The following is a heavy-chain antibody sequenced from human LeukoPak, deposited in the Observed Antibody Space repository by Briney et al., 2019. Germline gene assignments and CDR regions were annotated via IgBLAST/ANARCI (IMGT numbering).Heavy chain of an antibody. CDR1: GFTTSSFW. Sequence: SLRPSCAASGFTTSSFWMNWGRQAPGPGLVWVARINSASTSTRYVDSVKGRFTISRDNAKNKVYLQMSSLRAGVTAIYYCARGAYSLDYWGQGILVTVSS. J-gene: IGHJ4*02. D-gene: IGHD4-11*01. CDR3: ARGAYSLDY. V-gene: IGHV3-74*01. CDR2: INSASTST.